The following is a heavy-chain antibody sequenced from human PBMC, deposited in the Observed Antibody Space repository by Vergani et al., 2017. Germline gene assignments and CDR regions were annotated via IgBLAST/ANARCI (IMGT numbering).Heavy chain of an antibody. D-gene: IGHD3-22*01. CDR3: ARLKKGTYYYDSSGYYYLDS. CDR2: IYYSGST. CDR1: GGSVSSGSYY. Sequence: QVQLQESGPGLVKPSETLSLTCTVSGGSVSSGSYYWSWIRQPAGKGLEWIGCIYYSGSTNYNPSLKSRVTISVDTSKNQFSLKLSSVTAADTAVYYCARLKKGTYYYDSSGYYYLDSWGQGTLVTVSS. J-gene: IGHJ4*02. V-gene: IGHV4-61*10.